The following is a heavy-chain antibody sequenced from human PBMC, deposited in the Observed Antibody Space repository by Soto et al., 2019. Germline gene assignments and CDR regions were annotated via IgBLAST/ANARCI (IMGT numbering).Heavy chain of an antibody. Sequence: SETLSLTCSVSGASISSYYYTWIRQTPGKGLEWIGYIYLGGSINYNPSFKSRVIISVDTSKNHFSVRLSSVTAADTAMYYCTRALLKSLDYWGQGTLVTVS. CDR1: GASISSYY. D-gene: IGHD3-9*01. CDR2: IYLGGSI. V-gene: IGHV4-59*01. J-gene: IGHJ4*02. CDR3: TRALLKSLDY.